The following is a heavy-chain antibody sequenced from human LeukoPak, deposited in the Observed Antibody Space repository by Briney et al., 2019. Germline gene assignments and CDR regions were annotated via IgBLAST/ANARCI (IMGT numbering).Heavy chain of an antibody. CDR2: ISYDGSNQ. CDR3: GKEGGGGRGVYYYYYGMDV. CDR1: GFTFSSYG. V-gene: IGHV3-30*18. D-gene: IGHD3-16*01. Sequence: GRSLRFSCAASGFTFSSYGMHWVRQAPGKGLDWVAVISYDGSNQYYADSVKGRFTIPRDNSKKPLYLKMNSRRAEDAAVYYCGKEGGGGRGVYYYYYGMDVWGQGTTVTVSS. J-gene: IGHJ6*02.